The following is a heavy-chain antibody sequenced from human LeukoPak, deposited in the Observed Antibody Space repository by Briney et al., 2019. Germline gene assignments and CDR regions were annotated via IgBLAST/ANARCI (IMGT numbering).Heavy chain of an antibody. CDR3: ASTYYYDSSGYYY. Sequence: SETLSLTCTVSGGSISSYYWSWIRQPPGKGLEWIGYIYYSGSTSYNPSLKSRVTISVDTSKNQFSLKLSSVTAADTAVYYCASTYYYDSSGYYYWGQGTLSPSPQ. CDR1: GGSISSYY. CDR2: IYYSGST. V-gene: IGHV4-59*01. D-gene: IGHD3-22*01. J-gene: IGHJ4*02.